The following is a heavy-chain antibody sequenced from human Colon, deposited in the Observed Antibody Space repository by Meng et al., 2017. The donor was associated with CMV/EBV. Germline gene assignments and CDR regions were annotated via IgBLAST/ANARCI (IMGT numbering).Heavy chain of an antibody. CDR1: GFTFDDHA. Sequence: SLKISCAASGFTFDDHAMHWVRQAPGKGLEWVSGISWNSGRTGYVDSVEGRFTISRDNAKNSLYLQMNGLRAEDTALYYCAKDISPVGGTTGYHGMDVWGQGTTVTVSS. D-gene: IGHD1-7*01. CDR2: ISWNSGRT. V-gene: IGHV3-9*01. CDR3: AKDISPVGGTTGYHGMDV. J-gene: IGHJ6*02.